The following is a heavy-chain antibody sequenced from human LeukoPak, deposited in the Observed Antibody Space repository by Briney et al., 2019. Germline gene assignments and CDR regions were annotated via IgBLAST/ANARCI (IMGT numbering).Heavy chain of an antibody. V-gene: IGHV3-23*05. Sequence: GGSLRLSCAATRFTFSRYDMSWVRQAPGKGLEWVSAVNKKGNNKYYADSVKGRFTISRDNSKNTLYLQMDSLRAEDTAVYYCAKDVRGGPILGAGSVDFWGQGTLVTVSS. D-gene: IGHD1-26*01. CDR1: RFTFSRYD. CDR3: AKDVRGGPILGAGSVDF. J-gene: IGHJ4*02. CDR2: VNKKGNNK.